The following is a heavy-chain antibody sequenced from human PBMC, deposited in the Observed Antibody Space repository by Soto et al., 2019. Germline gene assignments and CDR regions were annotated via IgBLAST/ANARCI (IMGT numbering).Heavy chain of an antibody. CDR2: IIPISGTA. Sequence: SEKVSCKASGGTFRSYAISWVRQAPGQGLEWMGGIIPISGTANYAQKFQGRVTITADESTSTAYMELSSLRSEDTAVYYCARSQGSSTSLEIYYYYYYGMDVWGQGTTVTVSS. V-gene: IGHV1-69*13. J-gene: IGHJ6*02. CDR1: GGTFRSYA. CDR3: ARSQGSSTSLEIYYYYYYGMDV. D-gene: IGHD2-2*01.